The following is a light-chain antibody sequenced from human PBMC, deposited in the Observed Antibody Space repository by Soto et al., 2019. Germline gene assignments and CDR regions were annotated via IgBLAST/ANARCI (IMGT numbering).Light chain of an antibody. CDR1: QSVSSS. V-gene: IGKV3-15*01. CDR2: DAS. J-gene: IGKJ4*01. CDR3: QQYNNWPPLT. Sequence: EIVMTQSPATLSVSPGDRATLSCRASQSVSSSLAWYQQIPGQAPRLLIYDASTRATGIPARFGGSGSGTEFTLTISSLQSEDFAVYSCQQYNNWPPLTFGGGTKVDLK.